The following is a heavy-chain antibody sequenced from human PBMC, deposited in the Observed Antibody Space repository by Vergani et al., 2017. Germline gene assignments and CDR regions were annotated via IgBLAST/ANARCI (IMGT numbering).Heavy chain of an antibody. Sequence: QVQLVQSGAEVKKPGSSVKVSCKASGGTFSSYAISWVRQAPGQGLEWMGRIIPIFGTANYAQKFQGRVTITADESTSTAYMELSSLRSEDTAVYYCARDXGGYSGYDNEYFQHWGQGTLVTVSS. V-gene: IGHV1-69*13. D-gene: IGHD5-12*01. CDR2: IIPIFGTA. CDR1: GGTFSSYA. CDR3: ARDXGGYSGYDNEYFQH. J-gene: IGHJ1*01.